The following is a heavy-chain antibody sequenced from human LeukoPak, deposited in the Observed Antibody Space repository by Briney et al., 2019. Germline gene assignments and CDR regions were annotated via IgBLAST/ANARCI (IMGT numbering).Heavy chain of an antibody. CDR1: GFTFSSYS. CDR3: ARDRGGYCSSTSCYAPPDYGMDV. Sequence: GGSLRLSCAASGFTFSSYSMNWVRQAPGKGLEWVSSISSSSSYVYYADSVKGRFTISRDNAKNSLYLQMNSPRAEDTAVYYCARDRGGYCSSTSCYAPPDYGMDVWGQGTTVTVSS. D-gene: IGHD2-2*01. J-gene: IGHJ6*02. CDR2: ISSSSSYV. V-gene: IGHV3-21*01.